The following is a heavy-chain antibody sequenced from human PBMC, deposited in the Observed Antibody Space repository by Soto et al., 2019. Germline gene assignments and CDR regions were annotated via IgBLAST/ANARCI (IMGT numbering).Heavy chain of an antibody. CDR3: ARDTVGGAKAGTAGCFDA. J-gene: IGHJ5*02. V-gene: IGHV1-2*02. CDR2: INPNSGGT. CDR1: GYTFTGYY. D-gene: IGHD6-13*01. Sequence: ASVKVSCKASGYTFTGYYMHWVRQAPGQGLEWMGWINPNSGGTNYAQKFQGRVTMTRDTSISTAYMELSRLRSDDTAVYYCARDTVGGAKAGTAGCFDAWGQGTLVTVAS.